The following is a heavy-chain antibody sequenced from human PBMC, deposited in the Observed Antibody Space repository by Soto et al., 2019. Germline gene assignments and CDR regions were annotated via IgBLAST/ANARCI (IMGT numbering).Heavy chain of an antibody. V-gene: IGHV1-8*01. CDR2: MSPSSGNT. D-gene: IGHD3-10*01. J-gene: IGHJ6*02. CDR1: GYTFTTYE. Sequence: QVQLVQSGAEVKKPGASVKVSCKASGYTFTTYEVNWVRQVPGQGLEWMGWMSPSSGNTGYVDQFRGRVTMTSNTSMTTAYMELSSLRSEDTAVYYCARVGGQLSGDHGMDVWGQGTTVTVSS. CDR3: ARVGGQLSGDHGMDV.